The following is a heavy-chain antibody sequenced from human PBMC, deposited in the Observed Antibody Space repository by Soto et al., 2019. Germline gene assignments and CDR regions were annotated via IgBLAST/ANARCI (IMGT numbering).Heavy chain of an antibody. J-gene: IGHJ6*03. CDR1: EFTFSGLS. CDR2: IDKVGTDS. V-gene: IGHV3-74*01. Sequence: EVQLVESGGGLVQPGGSLRLSCAASEFTFSGLSVHWVRQAPGKGLVWVSGIDKVGTDSTYADSGKGRFTSSRDNAKSTVYLQMNSLRVEDTAVDYCARGWFGPDVWGKGTTVTVSS. CDR3: ARGWFGPDV. D-gene: IGHD3-10*01.